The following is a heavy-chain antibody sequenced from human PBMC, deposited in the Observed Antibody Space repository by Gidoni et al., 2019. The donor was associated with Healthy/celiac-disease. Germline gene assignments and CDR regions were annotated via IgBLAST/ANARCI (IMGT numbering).Heavy chain of an antibody. Sequence: QVPLVESGSGLVKPGGHLRLTWAASGLTFSDYYMNWSRQAPGKGVEWVSYISSSDSTIYYADSVQGRFTISRDNAKNSLYLQMNSLRAEDTAVHYCARGVYYYDTIGSKGAFDIWGQGTMVTVSS. V-gene: IGHV3-11*01. CDR3: ARGVYYYDTIGSKGAFDI. D-gene: IGHD3-22*01. CDR1: GLTFSDYY. CDR2: ISSSDSTI. J-gene: IGHJ3*02.